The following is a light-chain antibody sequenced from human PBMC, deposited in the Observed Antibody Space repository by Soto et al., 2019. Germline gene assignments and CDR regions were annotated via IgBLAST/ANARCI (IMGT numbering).Light chain of an antibody. CDR2: TAS. CDR1: QDIGND. CDR3: LQGYNFPWT. Sequence: AIQMTQSPSSLSASVGARVTLTCRASQDIGNDLGWYQQKPGKAPKLLIYTASSLQSGVPSRFSGSGSGTDFTLTVSSLQPEDSATYYCLQGYNFPWTFGQGTKVEIK. V-gene: IGKV1-6*01. J-gene: IGKJ1*01.